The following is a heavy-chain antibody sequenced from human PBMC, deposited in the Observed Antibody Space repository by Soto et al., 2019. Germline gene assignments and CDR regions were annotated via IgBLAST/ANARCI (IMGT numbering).Heavy chain of an antibody. CDR3: ARGWLSSKMDV. V-gene: IGHV6-1*01. D-gene: IGHD5-12*01. J-gene: IGHJ6*02. CDR1: GDSVSSSSTG. Sequence: SQSLSLTCAISGDSVSSSSTGWNWIRQSPSRGLEWLGRTYYSSKRQTDYAVSVKSRITINSDTSKNQFSLHLNSVTPEDTALYYCARGWLSSKMDVWGQGTTVTVSS. CDR2: TYYSSKRQT.